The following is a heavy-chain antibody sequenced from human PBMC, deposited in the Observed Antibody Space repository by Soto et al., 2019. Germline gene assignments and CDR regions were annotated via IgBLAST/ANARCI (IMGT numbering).Heavy chain of an antibody. CDR3: ARDPVWMRLDY. Sequence: VQLVQSGAEVKKPGASVKVSCKASGYTFSSYEMNWVRQAPGKGLEWVSYISSSGSTIYYADSVKGRFTISRDNAKNSLYLQMNSLRAEDTAVYYCARDPVWMRLDYWGQGTLVTVSS. D-gene: IGHD2-2*03. CDR1: GYTFSSYE. J-gene: IGHJ4*02. V-gene: IGHV3-48*03. CDR2: ISSSGSTI.